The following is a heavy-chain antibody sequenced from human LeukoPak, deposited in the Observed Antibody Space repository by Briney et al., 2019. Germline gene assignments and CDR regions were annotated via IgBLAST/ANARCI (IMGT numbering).Heavy chain of an antibody. V-gene: IGHV1-18*01. Sequence: ASVKVSCKASGYTFTSYGISWVRQAPGQGLEWMGWISAYNGNTNYAQKLQGRVTMTTDTSTSTAYMELRSLRSDDTAVYYCARDCSGGSCYSLLSYYYYGMDVWGQGTTVTVSS. J-gene: IGHJ6*02. CDR2: ISAYNGNT. D-gene: IGHD2-15*01. CDR1: GYTFTSYG. CDR3: ARDCSGGSCYSLLSYYYYGMDV.